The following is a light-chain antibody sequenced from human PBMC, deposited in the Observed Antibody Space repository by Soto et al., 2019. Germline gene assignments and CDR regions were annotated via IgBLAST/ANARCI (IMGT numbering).Light chain of an antibody. CDR2: SDN. V-gene: IGLV1-44*01. Sequence: QPVLTQPPSASGTPGQRVTISCSGSSSNIGTNTVIWYQQLPGAAPKLLIYSDNQRPSGVPDRVSGSKSGTSASLAISGLQSEDEADYYCAAWDVSLVVFGGGTKVTVL. J-gene: IGLJ2*01. CDR1: SSNIGTNT. CDR3: AAWDVSLVV.